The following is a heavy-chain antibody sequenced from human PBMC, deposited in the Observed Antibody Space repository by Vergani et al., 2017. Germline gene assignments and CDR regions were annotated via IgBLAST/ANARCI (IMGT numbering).Heavy chain of an antibody. D-gene: IGHD4-17*01. Sequence: EVQLVQSGAEVKKPGESLKISCKGSGYTFTNYWIGWVRQMPGKGLEWMGIIYPSNSDTRYSPSFQGQVTISADKSISTAYLQWSSLKASDTAMYYCGRSETTVTTNYFDYWGQGTLVTVSS. CDR1: GYTFTNYW. V-gene: IGHV5-51*01. CDR2: IYPSNSDT. CDR3: GRSETTVTTNYFDY. J-gene: IGHJ4*02.